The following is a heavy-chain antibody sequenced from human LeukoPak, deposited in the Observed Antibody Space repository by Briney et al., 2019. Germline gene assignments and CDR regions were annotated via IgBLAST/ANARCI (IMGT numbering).Heavy chain of an antibody. CDR1: GGSISSGDYY. V-gene: IGHV4-61*08. D-gene: IGHD3-22*01. Sequence: PSQTLSLTCTVSGGSISSGDYYWSWIRQPPGKGLEWIGYIYYSGSTNYNPSLKSRVTISVDTSKNQFSLKLSSVTAADTAVYYCARDYYFLGAFDIWGQGTMVTVSS. CDR3: ARDYYFLGAFDI. CDR2: IYYSGST. J-gene: IGHJ3*02.